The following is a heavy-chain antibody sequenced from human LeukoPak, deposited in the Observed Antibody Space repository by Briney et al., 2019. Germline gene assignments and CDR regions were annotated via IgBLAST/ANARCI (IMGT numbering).Heavy chain of an antibody. CDR2: IYYSGST. CDR3: ARDQWGWFDP. D-gene: IGHD2-8*01. V-gene: IGHV4-59*01. J-gene: IGHJ5*02. CDR1: GGSISSYY. Sequence: SETLSLTCTVSGGSISSYYWSWIRQPPGKGLEWIGYIYYSGSTNYNPSLKSRVTISVDTSKNQFSLKLSSVTAADTAVYYCARDQWGWFDPWGQGTLVTVSS.